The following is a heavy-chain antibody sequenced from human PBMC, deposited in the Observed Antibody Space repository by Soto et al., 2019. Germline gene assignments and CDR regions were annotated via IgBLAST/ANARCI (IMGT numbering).Heavy chain of an antibody. CDR3: AKDLIYGYNSGRPFDS. CDR1: GFTFSSFA. D-gene: IGHD6-19*01. V-gene: IGHV3-23*01. Sequence: EVQLLESGGGLVQPGGSLRLSCGASGFTFSSFAMSWVRQAPGKGLEWVSAIGSRGDSTYYADSVQGRFTISRDNSKNTLYLQMNSLRAEDTAVYYCAKDLIYGYNSGRPFDSWGQGTLVTVSS. J-gene: IGHJ4*02. CDR2: IGSRGDST.